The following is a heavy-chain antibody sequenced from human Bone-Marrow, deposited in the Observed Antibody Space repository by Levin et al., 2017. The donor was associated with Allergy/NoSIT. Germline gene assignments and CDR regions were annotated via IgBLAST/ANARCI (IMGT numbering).Heavy chain of an antibody. J-gene: IGHJ3*01. V-gene: IGHV5-51*01. CDR3: ARPLYDYHTQQIYAFDV. Sequence: PGGSLRLSCEASGYSFTTYWIAWVRQTPGKGLEWMGMIYPGDSDTRYSPSFQGQVTISADKSIPTAYLKWSSLKASDTAIDYCARPLYDYHTQQIYAFDVWGQGTMVTVSS. CDR1: GYSFTTYW. CDR2: IYPGDSDT. D-gene: IGHD5/OR15-5a*01.